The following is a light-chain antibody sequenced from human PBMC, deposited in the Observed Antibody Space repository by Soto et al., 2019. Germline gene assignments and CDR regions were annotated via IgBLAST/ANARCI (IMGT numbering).Light chain of an antibody. CDR2: DAS. J-gene: IGKJ2*01. V-gene: IGKV3-11*01. CDR1: QSVNSY. Sequence: EFVLTQSPATLSLSPGERATLSCRASQSVNSYLAWYQQKPGQAPRLLIYDASNRATGVPARFSGSGSGTDFTLTISSLEPEDFAVYYCQQRTNWLMYTFGHGTKLEI. CDR3: QQRTNWLMYT.